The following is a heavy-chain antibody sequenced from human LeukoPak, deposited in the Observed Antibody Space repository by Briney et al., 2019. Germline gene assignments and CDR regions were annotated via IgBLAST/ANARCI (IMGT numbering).Heavy chain of an antibody. CDR1: GDSVSSNSVA. Sequence: SQTLSLTCAISGDSVSSNSVAWNWTRQSPSRRLEWLGRTYYRSKWYNDYAVSVKSRITINPDTSNNQFSLHLRSVTPEDTAVYYCARGNSFDYWGQGSLVTVSS. D-gene: IGHD1/OR15-1a*01. CDR3: ARGNSFDY. CDR2: TYYRSKWYN. J-gene: IGHJ4*02. V-gene: IGHV6-1*01.